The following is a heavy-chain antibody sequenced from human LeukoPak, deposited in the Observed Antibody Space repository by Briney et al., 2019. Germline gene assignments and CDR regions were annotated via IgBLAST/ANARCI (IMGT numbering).Heavy chain of an antibody. CDR3: AAAPVEVGELSYDFDY. D-gene: IGHD3-16*02. CDR1: GFTFTSSA. V-gene: IGHV1-58*02. CDR2: IVVGSGNT. Sequence: SVKVSCKASGFTFTSSAMQWVRQARGQRLEWIGWIVVGSGNTNYAQKFQERVTITRDMSTSTAYMELSSLRPEDTAVYYCAAAPVEVGELSYDFDYWGQGTLVTVSS. J-gene: IGHJ4*02.